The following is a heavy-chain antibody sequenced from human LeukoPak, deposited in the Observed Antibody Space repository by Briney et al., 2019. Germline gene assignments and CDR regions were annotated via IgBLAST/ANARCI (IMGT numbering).Heavy chain of an antibody. Sequence: GGSLRLSCAASGLTFSNFAMSWVRQAPGKGLEWVSAISGSGGGTYYADSVNGRFNISRDNSKNTLFLQMNSLRGEDTAVYYCARDWGADSSGYYGSLDYWGQGTLATVSS. V-gene: IGHV3-23*01. D-gene: IGHD3-22*01. CDR2: ISGSGGGT. CDR1: GLTFSNFA. CDR3: ARDWGADSSGYYGSLDY. J-gene: IGHJ4*02.